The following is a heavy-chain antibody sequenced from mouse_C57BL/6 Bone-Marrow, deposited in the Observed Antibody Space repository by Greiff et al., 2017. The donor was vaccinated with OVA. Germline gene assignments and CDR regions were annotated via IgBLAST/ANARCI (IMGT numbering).Heavy chain of an antibody. Sequence: QVQLQQSGAELARPGASVKLSCKASGYTFTSYGISWVKQRTGQGLEWIGEIYPRSGNTYYNEKLKGKATLTADKSSSTAYMELRSLTSEDSAVYFCARRRAYSNYAAYWGQGTLVTVSA. V-gene: IGHV1-81*01. D-gene: IGHD2-5*01. CDR3: ARRRAYSNYAAY. J-gene: IGHJ3*01. CDR2: IYPRSGNT. CDR1: GYTFTSYG.